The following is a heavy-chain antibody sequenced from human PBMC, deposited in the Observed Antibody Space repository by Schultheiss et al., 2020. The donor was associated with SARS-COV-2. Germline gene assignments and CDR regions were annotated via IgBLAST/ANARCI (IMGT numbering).Heavy chain of an antibody. CDR1: GFTFSSYA. CDR3: VKGVRPSRTVTTSQEEPAYYYYYGMDV. D-gene: IGHD4-11*01. J-gene: IGHJ6*02. V-gene: IGHV3-64D*06. Sequence: GGSLRLSCSASGFTFSSYAMHWVRQAPGKGLEYVSAISSNGGSTYYADSVKGRFTISRDNSKNTLYLQMSSLRAEDTAVYYCVKGVRPSRTVTTSQEEPAYYYYYGMDVWGQGTTVTVSS. CDR2: ISSNGGST.